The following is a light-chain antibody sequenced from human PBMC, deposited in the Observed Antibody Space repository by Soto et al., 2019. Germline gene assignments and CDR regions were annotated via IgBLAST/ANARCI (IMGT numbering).Light chain of an antibody. J-gene: IGLJ3*02. V-gene: IGLV2-14*03. CDR2: DVT. Sequence: QSALTQPASVSGSPGQSITISCTGTSSDVGGYNYVSWYQQHPGKAPKLMIYDVTNWPSGVSDRFSGSKSGNTASLSISGLQAEDEADYYCSSYTSSSINWLFGGGTKLTVL. CDR1: SSDVGGYNY. CDR3: SSYTSSSINWL.